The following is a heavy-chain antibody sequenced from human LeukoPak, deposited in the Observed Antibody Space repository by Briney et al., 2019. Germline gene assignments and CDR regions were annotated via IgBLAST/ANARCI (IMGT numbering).Heavy chain of an antibody. J-gene: IGHJ4*02. CDR3: AKAPQMATMVY. CDR2: IQNNVSTK. Sequence: SLRPSCAASGFAFTTYTMGSGRHAPHKGLGCVSFIQNNVSTKSYAHSSKGRFTFSKAHSKNTLYLRMNSWTPEHTPGSTLAKAPQMATMVYWGEGTQVSVSS. D-gene: IGHD5-12*01. CDR1: GFAFTTYT. V-gene: IGHV3-30*02.